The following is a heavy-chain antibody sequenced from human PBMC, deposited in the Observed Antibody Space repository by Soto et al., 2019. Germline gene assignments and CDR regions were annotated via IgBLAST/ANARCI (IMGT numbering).Heavy chain of an antibody. CDR1: GFTFSSYD. CDR3: ARGLPPAMVRGVTGGDYYYYGMDV. Sequence: PGGSLRLSCAASGFTFSSYDMHWVRQATGKGLEWVSAIGTAGDTYYPGSVKGRFTISRENAKNSLYLQMNSLRAGDTAVYYCARGLPPAMVRGVTGGDYYYYGMDVWGQGTTVTVSS. J-gene: IGHJ6*02. CDR2: IGTAGDT. D-gene: IGHD3-10*01. V-gene: IGHV3-13*04.